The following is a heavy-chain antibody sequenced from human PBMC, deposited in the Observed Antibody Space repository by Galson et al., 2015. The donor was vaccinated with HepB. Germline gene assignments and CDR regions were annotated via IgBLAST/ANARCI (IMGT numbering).Heavy chain of an antibody. CDR2: ISGSGGST. D-gene: IGHD3-9*01. Sequence: SLRLSCAASGFTFSSYAMSWVRQAPGKGLEWVSAISGSGGSTYYADSVKGRFTISRDNSKNTLYLQMNSLRAEDTAVYYCAKDTYYDILTGYFSSVDYWGQGTLVTVSS. V-gene: IGHV3-23*01. CDR1: GFTFSSYA. J-gene: IGHJ4*02. CDR3: AKDTYYDILTGYFSSVDY.